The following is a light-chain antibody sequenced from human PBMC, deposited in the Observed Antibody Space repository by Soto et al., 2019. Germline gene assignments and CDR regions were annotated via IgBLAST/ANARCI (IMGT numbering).Light chain of an antibody. Sequence: QSALTQPASVSWSPGQSITISCTGTSSDVGSYNLVSWYQQHPGKAPKLMIYEGSKRPSGVSNRFSGSKSGNTASLTISGLQAEDEADYYCCSYAGSSTFFGTGTKVTVL. CDR1: SSDVGSYNL. V-gene: IGLV2-23*03. CDR2: EGS. CDR3: CSYAGSSTF. J-gene: IGLJ1*01.